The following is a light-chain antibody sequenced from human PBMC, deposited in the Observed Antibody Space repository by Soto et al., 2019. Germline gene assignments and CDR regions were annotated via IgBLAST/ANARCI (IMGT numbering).Light chain of an antibody. CDR2: GDN. V-gene: IGLV1-40*01. J-gene: IGLJ1*01. CDR1: VSNVGASYD. Sequence: QGLLTLPPWVSGARGQWGTISCSGSVSNVGASYDVYWYRQLPGTAPKLLIYGDNNRPSGVPDRFSGSKYGTSASLAIAGLQSQDEADYYCQSHDSSLSGYVFGTGTKVTVL. CDR3: QSHDSSLSGYV.